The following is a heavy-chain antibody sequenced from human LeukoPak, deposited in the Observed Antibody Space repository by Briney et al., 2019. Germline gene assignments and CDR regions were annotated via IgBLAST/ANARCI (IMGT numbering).Heavy chain of an antibody. D-gene: IGHD1-26*01. CDR3: ARDRVGYYMDV. J-gene: IGHJ6*03. Sequence: PSETLSLTCTVSGGSISSSSYYWGWIRQPPGKGLEWIGSIYYSGSTYYNPSLKSRVTISVDTSKNQFSLKLSSVTAADTAVYYCARDRVGYYMDVWGKGTTVTISS. CDR1: GGSISSSSYY. V-gene: IGHV4-39*07. CDR2: IYYSGST.